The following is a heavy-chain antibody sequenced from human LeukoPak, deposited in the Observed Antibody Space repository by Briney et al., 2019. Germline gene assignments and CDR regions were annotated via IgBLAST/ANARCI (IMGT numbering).Heavy chain of an antibody. CDR1: GGSISSYY. CDR3: AREKSYSSYHWFDP. V-gene: IGHV4-59*01. CDR2: IYYSGST. J-gene: IGHJ5*02. D-gene: IGHD6-19*01. Sequence: PSETLSLTCTVSGGSISSYYWSWIRQPPGKGLEWIGYIYYSGSTNYNPSLKSRVTISVDTSKNQYSLKLSSVTAADTAVYYCAREKSYSSYHWFDPWGQGTLATVSS.